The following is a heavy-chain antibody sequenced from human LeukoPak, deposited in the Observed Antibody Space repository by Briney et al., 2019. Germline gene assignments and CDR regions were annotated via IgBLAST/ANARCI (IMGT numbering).Heavy chain of an antibody. CDR3: ARDSPSSTSWGY. Sequence: GGSLRLSCAASGFTFSSYSMNWVRQAPGKGLEWVSSISSSSSYIYYADSVKGRFTISRDNAKNSLYLQMNSLRAEDTAVYYCARDSPSSTSWGYWGQGTLVTVSS. V-gene: IGHV3-21*01. J-gene: IGHJ4*02. D-gene: IGHD2-2*01. CDR2: ISSSSSYI. CDR1: GFTFSSYS.